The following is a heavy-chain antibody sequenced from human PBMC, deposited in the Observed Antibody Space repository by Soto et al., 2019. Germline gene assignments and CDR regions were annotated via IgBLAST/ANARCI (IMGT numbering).Heavy chain of an antibody. CDR1: GFTFGYYA. CDR3: TRCLVGYVWGGPDAFDI. V-gene: IGHV3-49*04. J-gene: IGHJ3*02. D-gene: IGHD3-16*01. Sequence: GGSLRLSCTDSGFTFGYYAMSWVRQSPGKGLEWVGFIRSKAYGGTTEYAASVKGRFTISRDDSKSIAYLQMNSLKTEDTAVYYCTRCLVGYVWGGPDAFDIWGQGTMVTVSS. CDR2: IRSKAYGGTT.